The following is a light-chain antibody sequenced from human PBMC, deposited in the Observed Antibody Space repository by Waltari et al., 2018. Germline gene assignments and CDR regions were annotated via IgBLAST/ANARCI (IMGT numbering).Light chain of an antibody. Sequence: QSALTQPASVSGFLGQWVTISCAGSSSDIGTHNYVSWYQQHPGRAPKLIIYDVNKRPSGVSDRFSGSKSGNTASLTISGLHAEDEAEYYWCSETSRSTYVVGTGTEVTVL. J-gene: IGLJ1*01. V-gene: IGLV2-14*01. CDR1: SSDIGTHNY. CDR2: DVN. CDR3: CSETSRSTYV.